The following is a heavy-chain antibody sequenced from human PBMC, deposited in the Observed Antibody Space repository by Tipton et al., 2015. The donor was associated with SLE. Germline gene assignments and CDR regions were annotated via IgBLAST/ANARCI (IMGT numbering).Heavy chain of an antibody. CDR3: VKGPPRRFLEWLLYYFDY. V-gene: IGHV3-23*01. CDR2: ISGSGGST. D-gene: IGHD3-3*01. J-gene: IGHJ4*02. CDR1: GFTFSSYA. Sequence: SLRLSCAASGFTFSSYAMSWVRQAPGKGLEWVSAISGSGGSTYYADSVKGRFTISRDNSKNTLYLQMSSLRAEDTAVYYCVKGPPRRFLEWLLYYFDYWGQGTLVTVSS.